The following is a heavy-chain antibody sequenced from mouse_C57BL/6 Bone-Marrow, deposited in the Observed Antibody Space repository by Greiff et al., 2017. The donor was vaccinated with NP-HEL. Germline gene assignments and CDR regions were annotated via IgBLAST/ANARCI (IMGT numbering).Heavy chain of an antibody. D-gene: IGHD1-1*01. CDR2: ISDGGSYT. CDR3: ARDGPVYDGSSHWCFDV. J-gene: IGHJ1*03. CDR1: GFTFSSYA. Sequence: EAKVVESGGGLVKPGGSLKLSCAASGFTFSSYAMSWVRQAPEKRLEWVATISDGGSYTYYPDNLKDRFTISRVNAKNNLYLQMRHLKSEDTAMDYCARDGPVYDGSSHWCFDVWGTGTTVTVSA. V-gene: IGHV5-4*01.